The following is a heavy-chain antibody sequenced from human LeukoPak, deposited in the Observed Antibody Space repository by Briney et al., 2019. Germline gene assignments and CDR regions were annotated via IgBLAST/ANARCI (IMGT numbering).Heavy chain of an antibody. CDR2: ISYDGSNK. J-gene: IGHJ5*02. Sequence: GGSLRLSCAASGFTFSSYGMHWVRQAPGKGLEWVALISYDGSNKYYADSVKGRFTISRDNAKNTLYLQMNSLRAEDTAVYYCARGSRGFDPWGQGTLVTVSS. CDR1: GFTFSSYG. CDR3: ARGSRGFDP. V-gene: IGHV3-30*03.